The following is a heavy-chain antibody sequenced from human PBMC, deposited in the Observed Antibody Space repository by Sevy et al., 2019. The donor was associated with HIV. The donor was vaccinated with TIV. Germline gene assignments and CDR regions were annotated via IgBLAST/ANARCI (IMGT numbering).Heavy chain of an antibody. D-gene: IGHD5-12*01. CDR2: IHDSGNT. Sequence: SETLSLTCTVSAGSISSYYWSWIRQPPGKGLEWIAYIHDSGNTNYNPSLKSRVTISIDTSKNQSSLKLSSVTAADTALYYCARAPPVRSGDDSLNWFDPWGQGTLVTVSS. CDR1: AGSISSYY. CDR3: ARAPPVRSGDDSLNWFDP. J-gene: IGHJ5*02. V-gene: IGHV4-59*01.